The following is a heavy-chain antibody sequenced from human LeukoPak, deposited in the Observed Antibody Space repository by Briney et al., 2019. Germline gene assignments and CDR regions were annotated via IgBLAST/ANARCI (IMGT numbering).Heavy chain of an antibody. D-gene: IGHD7-27*01. CDR2: IIPIFGTA. CDR1: GGTFSIYA. CDR3: AVSSGEDYYYGMDV. Sequence: SVKVSCKASGGTFSIYAISWVRQAPGQGLEWMGGIIPIFGTANYAQKFQGRVTITADESTSTAYMELSSLRSEDTAVYYCAVSSGEDYYYGMDVWGQGTTVTVSS. V-gene: IGHV1-69*13. J-gene: IGHJ6*02.